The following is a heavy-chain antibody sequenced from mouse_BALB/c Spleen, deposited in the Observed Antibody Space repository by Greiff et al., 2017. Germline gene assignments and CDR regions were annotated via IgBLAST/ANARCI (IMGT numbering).Heavy chain of an antibody. V-gene: IGHV1-20*02. CDR3: ARGNWDGAMDY. Sequence: EVQLQQSGPELVKPGASVKISCKASGYSFTGYFMNWVMQSHGKSLEWIGRINPYNGDTFYNQKFKGKATLTVDKSSSTAHMELRSLASEDTAVYYCARGNWDGAMDYWGQGTSVTVSS. CDR2: INPYNGDT. D-gene: IGHD4-1*01. J-gene: IGHJ4*01. CDR1: GYSFTGYF.